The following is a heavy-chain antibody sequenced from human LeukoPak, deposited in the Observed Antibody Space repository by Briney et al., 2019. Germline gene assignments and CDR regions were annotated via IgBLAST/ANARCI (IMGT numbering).Heavy chain of an antibody. V-gene: IGHV4-39*07. Sequence: SETLSLTCTVSGASLSRSSHSWVWIRQSPGKGLEWIGNFYYSANSYYNPSLKNRVTMSLDSSKNQFSLKLSSVTAADTAVYYCARGENYDILTGYYGGGDYWGQGTLVTVSS. J-gene: IGHJ4*02. CDR1: GASLSRSSHS. D-gene: IGHD3-9*01. CDR3: ARGENYDILTGYYGGGDY. CDR2: FYYSANS.